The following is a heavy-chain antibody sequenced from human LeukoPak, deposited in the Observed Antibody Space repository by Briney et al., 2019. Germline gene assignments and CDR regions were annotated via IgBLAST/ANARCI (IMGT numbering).Heavy chain of an antibody. J-gene: IGHJ4*02. CDR3: ARVGDSGSSFDY. D-gene: IGHD3-10*01. V-gene: IGHV4-59*01. Sequence: SETLSLTCTVSGGSINNFYWYWVRQPPGKGLEWIGYIYYTGGTNYSPSLKSRVTISVDTSKNLFSLRLTYLTAADTAVYYCARVGDSGSSFDYWGQGIQVTVSS. CDR1: GGSINNFY. CDR2: IYYTGGT.